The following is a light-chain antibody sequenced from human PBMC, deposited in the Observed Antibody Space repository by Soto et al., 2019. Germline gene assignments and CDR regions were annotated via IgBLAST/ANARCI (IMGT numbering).Light chain of an antibody. CDR2: SAS. V-gene: IGKV1-5*01. J-gene: IGKJ2*01. CDR1: QSISTW. CDR3: QQYNYYPYT. Sequence: DIQMTQSPSTPSASVGDRVTITCRASQSISTWLAWYHQKPGKAPKLLISSASILESGVPSTFSGSGSGTEFSLAISSLQPDDFATYYCQQYNYYPYTFGEGTKLEIK.